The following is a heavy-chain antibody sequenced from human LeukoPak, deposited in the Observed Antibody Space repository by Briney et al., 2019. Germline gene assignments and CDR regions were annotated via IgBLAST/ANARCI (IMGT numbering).Heavy chain of an antibody. V-gene: IGHV4-31*03. CDR2: IYYSGST. CDR3: ARLVYATMGFDP. D-gene: IGHD2-8*01. J-gene: IGHJ5*02. CDR1: GGSISSGGYY. Sequence: SQTLSLTCTVSGGSISSGGYYWSWIRQHPGKGLEWIGYIYYSGSTYYSPSLKSRVTISVDTSKNQFSLKLSSVTAADTAVYYCARLVYATMGFDPWGQGTLVTVSS.